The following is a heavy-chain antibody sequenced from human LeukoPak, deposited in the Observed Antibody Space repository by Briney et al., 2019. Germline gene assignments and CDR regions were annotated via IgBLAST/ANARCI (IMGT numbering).Heavy chain of an antibody. CDR2: ISGTGSST. D-gene: IGHD2-2*02. CDR3: AKASVAIPQYCNS. CDR1: GFTFGNYA. Sequence: GGSLRLSCEASGFTFGNYAMNWVRQAPGKGLEWVSTISGTGSSTYYADSAKGRFTISRDNSKDALFLQLNSLTAADTAMYFCAKASVAIPQYCNSWGQGTLVTVSS. J-gene: IGHJ5*02. V-gene: IGHV3-23*01.